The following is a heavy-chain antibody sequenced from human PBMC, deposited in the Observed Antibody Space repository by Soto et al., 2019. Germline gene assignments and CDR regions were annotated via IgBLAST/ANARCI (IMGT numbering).Heavy chain of an antibody. CDR3: ATRDTGRVY. V-gene: IGHV4-4*02. CDR2: SHQSGYT. Sequence: SETLSLTCAVSGVSIGSHDWWTWVRQPPGKGLEWIGESHQSGYTHYNSSLESRVTVSLDKSKNHFSLQLNSVTVADTAVYYCATRDTGRVYWGQGTLVTVS. D-gene: IGHD2-2*02. CDR1: GVSIGSHDW. J-gene: IGHJ4*02.